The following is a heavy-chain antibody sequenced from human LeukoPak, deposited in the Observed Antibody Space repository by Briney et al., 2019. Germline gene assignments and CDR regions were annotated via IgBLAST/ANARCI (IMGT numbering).Heavy chain of an antibody. D-gene: IGHD3-22*01. J-gene: IGHJ4*02. CDR2: IYHSGST. V-gene: IGHV4-4*02. CDR1: GCSISSSNW. CDR3: ASNPPRDSSGYYYRYYFDY. Sequence: SGTLSLTCAVYGCSISSSNWWSWVRQPPGKGLEWIGEIYHSGSTNYNPSLKSRVTISVDKSKNQFSLKLSSVTAADTAVYYCASNPPRDSSGYYYRYYFDYWGQGTLVTVSS.